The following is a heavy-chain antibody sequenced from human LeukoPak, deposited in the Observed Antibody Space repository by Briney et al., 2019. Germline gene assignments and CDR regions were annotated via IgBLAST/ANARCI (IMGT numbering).Heavy chain of an antibody. Sequence: GGSLRLSCAASGFTFRTSGMHWVRQAPGKGLEWVAFIRFDGSNKYYADSVKGRFTISRDNSKNTLYLQMNSLRAEDTAVYYCAKLRTYYDILTGPNWFDPWGQGTLVTVSS. CDR2: IRFDGSNK. CDR1: GFTFRTSG. D-gene: IGHD3-9*01. CDR3: AKLRTYYDILTGPNWFDP. V-gene: IGHV3-30*02. J-gene: IGHJ5*02.